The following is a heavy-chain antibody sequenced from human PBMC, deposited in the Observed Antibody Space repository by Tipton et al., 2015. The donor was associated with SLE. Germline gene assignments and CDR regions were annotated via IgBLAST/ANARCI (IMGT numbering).Heavy chain of an antibody. CDR1: GGSISSGDYY. Sequence: LRLSCTVSGGSISSGDYYWSWIRQPPGKGLEWIGYIYYSGSTYYNPSLKSRVTISVDTSKNQFSLKLSSVTAADTAVYYCASSYYDSSGGRADWGQGTLVTVSS. V-gene: IGHV4-30-4*01. J-gene: IGHJ4*02. CDR3: ASSYYDSSGGRAD. D-gene: IGHD3-22*01. CDR2: IYYSGST.